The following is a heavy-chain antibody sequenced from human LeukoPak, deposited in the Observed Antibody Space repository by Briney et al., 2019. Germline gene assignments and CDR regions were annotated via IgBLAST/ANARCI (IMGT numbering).Heavy chain of an antibody. J-gene: IGHJ4*02. CDR3: ARDLGEMATY. CDR1: GYTFTSYY. D-gene: IGHD5-24*01. Sequence: ASVKVSCKASGYTFTSYYMHWVRQAPGQGLEWMGIINPSGGSTSCAQKFQGRVTMTRDMSTSTVYMELSSLRSEDTAVYYCARDLGEMATYWGQGTLVTVSS. V-gene: IGHV1-46*01. CDR2: INPSGGST.